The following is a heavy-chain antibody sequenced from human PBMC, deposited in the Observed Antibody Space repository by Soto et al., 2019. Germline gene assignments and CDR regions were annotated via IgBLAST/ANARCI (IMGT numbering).Heavy chain of an antibody. Sequence: SGTLSLTCSVSGGSVNSGGYSWSWIRQPPGKGLEWIGFISPSGSPAYNPSLKSRVTISVDRSNNQVSLEISSVTAADTAVYYCTRGVLAWGPGTLVTVSS. D-gene: IGHD2-8*01. CDR3: TRGVLA. CDR2: ISPSGSP. V-gene: IGHV4-30-2*01. J-gene: IGHJ5*02. CDR1: GGSVNSGGYS.